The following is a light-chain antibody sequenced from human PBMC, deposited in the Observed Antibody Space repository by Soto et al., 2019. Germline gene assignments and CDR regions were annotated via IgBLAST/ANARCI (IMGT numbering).Light chain of an antibody. V-gene: IGKV3-20*01. CDR2: AAS. Sequence: EMVLPQSPGTLYLSPGERATLSCRASQSVSSNYLAWYQQKRGQAPRLLIYAASARATGIPDRSSGSGSGTDFTLTISRLEPEDFAVYFCQLYGSSPPTYTFGQGTKLEIK. CDR1: QSVSSNY. CDR3: QLYGSSPPTYT. J-gene: IGKJ2*01.